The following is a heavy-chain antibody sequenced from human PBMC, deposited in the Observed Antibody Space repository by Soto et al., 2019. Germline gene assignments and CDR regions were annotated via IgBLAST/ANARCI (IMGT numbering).Heavy chain of an antibody. Sequence: QVQLVQSEGEVKKPGASVKISCRASGYTFTSYAINWVRQAPGQGLEWMGWISAHSGNTNSAQKVQGRVTMTTDTSTSSAYMELRSLKSDDPAIYYCARIAASGIVHDFKFWSQGTLVTVSS. J-gene: IGHJ4*02. CDR1: GYTFTSYA. CDR3: ARIAASGIVHDFKF. D-gene: IGHD6-13*01. CDR2: ISAHSGNT. V-gene: IGHV1-18*01.